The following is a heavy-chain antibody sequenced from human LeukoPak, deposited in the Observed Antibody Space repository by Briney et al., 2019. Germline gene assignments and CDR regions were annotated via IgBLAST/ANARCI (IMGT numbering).Heavy chain of an antibody. CDR3: ARAEFITMVRGAPPNWFDP. Sequence: SETLSLTCTVSGGSISSGDYYWSWIRQPPGKGLEWIGYIYYSGSTYYNPSLKSRVTISVETSKNQFSLKLSSVTAADTAVYYCARAEFITMVRGAPPNWFDPWGQGTLVTVSS. V-gene: IGHV4-30-4*01. CDR2: IYYSGST. D-gene: IGHD3-10*01. J-gene: IGHJ5*02. CDR1: GGSISSGDYY.